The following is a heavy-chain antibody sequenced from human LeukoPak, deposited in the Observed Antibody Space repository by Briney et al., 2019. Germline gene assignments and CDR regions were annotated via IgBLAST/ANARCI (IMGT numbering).Heavy chain of an antibody. CDR2: IYHSGST. J-gene: IGHJ4*02. Sequence: SETLSLTCTVSGGSISSHYWSWIRQPPGKGLEWIGYIYHSGSTYYNPSLKSRVTISVDRSKNQFSLKLSSVTAADTAVYYCARGTMGDYALDYWGQGTLVTVSS. D-gene: IGHD4-17*01. CDR3: ARGTMGDYALDY. V-gene: IGHV4-59*11. CDR1: GGSISSHY.